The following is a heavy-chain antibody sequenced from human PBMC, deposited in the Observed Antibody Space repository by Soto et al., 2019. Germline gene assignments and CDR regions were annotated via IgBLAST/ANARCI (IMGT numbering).Heavy chain of an antibody. Sequence: ASVKVSCKASGYTFTSYAMHWVRQAPGQRLEWMGWINAGNGNTKYSQKFQGRVTITRDTSASTAYMELSSLRSEDTAVYYCARVPADDYGDYVSGMDVWGQGATVTVSS. D-gene: IGHD4-17*01. CDR1: GYTFTSYA. J-gene: IGHJ6*02. CDR2: INAGNGNT. CDR3: ARVPADDYGDYVSGMDV. V-gene: IGHV1-3*01.